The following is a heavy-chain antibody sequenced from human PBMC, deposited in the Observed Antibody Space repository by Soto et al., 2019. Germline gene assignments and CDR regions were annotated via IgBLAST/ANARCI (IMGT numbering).Heavy chain of an antibody. D-gene: IGHD2-15*01. CDR1: GLTFNRYW. Sequence: GGSLRLSCAASGLTFNRYWMHWVRHAPGKGLVWVSHINTDGRNTNYADSVKGRFTISRDNAKSTLFLQMNSLRDEDTAVYYCARAFCSGGNCYTYYFDPWRQGIPVTVSS. CDR2: INTDGRNT. CDR3: ARAFCSGGNCYTYYFDP. J-gene: IGHJ5*02. V-gene: IGHV3-74*01.